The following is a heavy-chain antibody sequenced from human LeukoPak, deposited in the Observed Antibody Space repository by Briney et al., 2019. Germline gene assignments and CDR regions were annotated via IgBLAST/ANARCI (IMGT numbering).Heavy chain of an antibody. J-gene: IGHJ2*01. V-gene: IGHV3-30*03. D-gene: IGHD3-16*01. CDR3: ARDLERFNWYFDL. CDR2: ISHDGNSK. CDR1: GFTFSDFG. Sequence: GGSLRLSCAASGFTFSDFGMHWVRQAPGKGLESVAVISHDGNSKYSADSVKGRFTISRDNARESLYMQMNSLRAEDTGVYYCARDLERFNWYFDLWGRGTLVTVSS.